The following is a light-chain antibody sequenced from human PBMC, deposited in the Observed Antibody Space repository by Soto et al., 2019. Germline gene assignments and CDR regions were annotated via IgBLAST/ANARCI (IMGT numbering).Light chain of an antibody. CDR3: QHYNTYWT. J-gene: IGKJ1*01. V-gene: IGKV1-5*01. Sequence: DIQMTQFPSALSASVGDRVTITCRASQNVNNWLAWYHHKPGKAPQLLIYDASVLETGVPSRFSGSVSGTEFTLAISGLQSDDFATYSCQHYNTYWTFGPGSKVEV. CDR1: QNVNNW. CDR2: DAS.